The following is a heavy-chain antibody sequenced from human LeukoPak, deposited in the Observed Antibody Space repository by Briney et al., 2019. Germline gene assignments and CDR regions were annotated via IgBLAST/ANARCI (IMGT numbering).Heavy chain of an antibody. D-gene: IGHD3-10*01. CDR2: ISSSSSYI. CDR1: GFTFSSYS. V-gene: IGHV3-21*01. Sequence: PGGSLRLSCAASGFTFSSYSMNWVRQAPGKGLGWVSSISSSSSYIYYADSVKGRFTISRDNAKNSLYLQMNSLRAEDTAVYYCARVGLLWFGAREGDAFDIWGQGTMVTVSS. CDR3: ARVGLLWFGAREGDAFDI. J-gene: IGHJ3*02.